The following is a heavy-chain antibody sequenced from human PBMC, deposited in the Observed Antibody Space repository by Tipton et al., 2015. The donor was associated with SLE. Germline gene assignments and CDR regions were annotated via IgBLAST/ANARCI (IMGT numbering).Heavy chain of an antibody. Sequence: TLSLTCTVSGASITSGTYYWSWIRQPAGKGLEWIGRIYSSGSTNYNPSLNSRVTVSVDTSKNQFSLNLNSVTAADTAVYYCASSGAGRLGNFDSWGQGTLVTVSS. J-gene: IGHJ4*02. CDR1: GASITSGTYY. CDR2: IYSSGST. CDR3: ASSGAGRLGNFDS. D-gene: IGHD7-27*01. V-gene: IGHV4-61*02.